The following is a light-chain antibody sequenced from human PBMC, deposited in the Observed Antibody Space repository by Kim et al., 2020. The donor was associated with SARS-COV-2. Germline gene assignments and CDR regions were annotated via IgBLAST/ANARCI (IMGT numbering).Light chain of an antibody. CDR3: QQYYSSPGFT. CDR2: WAS. J-gene: IGKJ3*01. Sequence: DIVMTQSPDSLAVSLGERATINCKSSQSVFYSSNNKNYLAWYQQKPGQPPKLLIYWASTRESGDPDRFSGSGSGTDFTLTISSLQAEDVAVYYCQQYYSSPGFTFGPGTKVDIK. CDR1: QSVFYSSNNKNY. V-gene: IGKV4-1*01.